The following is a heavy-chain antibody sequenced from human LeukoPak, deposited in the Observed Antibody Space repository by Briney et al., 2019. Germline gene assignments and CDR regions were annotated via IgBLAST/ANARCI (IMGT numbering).Heavy chain of an antibody. D-gene: IGHD2-15*01. CDR1: GFTFRDYD. V-gene: IGHV3-13*05. CDR2: IGTTDDP. Sequence: PGGSLRLSCAASGFTFRDYDMHWVRQAAGKGLEWVSVIGTTDDPYYRDSVKGRFTISRDDAQNFLYLQMNSLRVEDTAVYYCVKVIRCHFIDGRPFDVWDQGTMVTVSS. CDR3: VKVIRCHFIDGRPFDV. J-gene: IGHJ3*01.